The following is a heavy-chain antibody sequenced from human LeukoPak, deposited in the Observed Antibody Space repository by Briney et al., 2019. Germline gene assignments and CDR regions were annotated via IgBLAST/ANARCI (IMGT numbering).Heavy chain of an antibody. J-gene: IGHJ6*02. D-gene: IGHD4-17*01. V-gene: IGHV3-21*01. Sequence: GGSLRLSCAASGFTFSSSSINWVRQAPGKGLEWVSSISSSSTYIYYADSVKGRFTISRDNAKNSLYLQMNSLRAEDTAVYYCARERVDYGDWSRYYHYGMDVWGQGTTVTVTS. CDR2: ISSSSTYI. CDR1: GFTFSSSS. CDR3: ARERVDYGDWSRYYHYGMDV.